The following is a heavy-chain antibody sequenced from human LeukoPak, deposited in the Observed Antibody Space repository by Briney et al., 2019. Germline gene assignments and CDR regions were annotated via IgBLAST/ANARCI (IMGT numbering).Heavy chain of an antibody. J-gene: IGHJ6*03. D-gene: IGHD6-13*01. V-gene: IGHV4-61*02. CDR2: IYTSGST. Sequence: PSETLSLTCTVSGGSISSGSYYWSWLRQPAGRGLEWLGRIYTSGSTNYNPSLKSRVTISVDTSKNQFSLKLSSVTAADTAVYYCAREWQQLVPNYYYYYMDVWGKGTTVTISS. CDR3: AREWQQLVPNYYYYYMDV. CDR1: GGSISSGSYY.